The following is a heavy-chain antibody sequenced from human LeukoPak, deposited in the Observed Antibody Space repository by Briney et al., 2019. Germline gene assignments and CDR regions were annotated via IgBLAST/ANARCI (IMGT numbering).Heavy chain of an antibody. CDR3: AKDLWIAVAGTFDY. CDR1: GFTFSGYS. J-gene: IGHJ4*02. V-gene: IGHV3-48*01. Sequence: GGSLRLSCAASGFTFSGYSMNWVRQAPGKGLEWVSFISSSTVTIYYADSVKGRFTISRDNSKNTLYLQMNSLRAEDTAVYYCAKDLWIAVAGTFDYWGQGTLVTVSS. CDR2: ISSSTVTI. D-gene: IGHD6-19*01.